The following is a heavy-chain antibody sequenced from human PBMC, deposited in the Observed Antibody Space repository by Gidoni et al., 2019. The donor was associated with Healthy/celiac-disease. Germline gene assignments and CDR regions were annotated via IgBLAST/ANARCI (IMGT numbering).Heavy chain of an antibody. CDR2: INTNTGNP. J-gene: IGHJ6*02. V-gene: IGHV7-4-1*01. CDR1: GYTFTSYA. CDR3: ARDIPRDDFWSPLRTLYYYYGMDV. D-gene: IGHD3-3*01. Sequence: QVQLVQSGSELKKPGASVKVSCKASGYTFTSYAMNWVRQAPGQGLEWMGWINTNTGNPTYAQGFTGRFVFPLDTSVSTAYLQICSLKAEDTAVYYCARDIPRDDFWSPLRTLYYYYGMDVWGQGTTVTVSS.